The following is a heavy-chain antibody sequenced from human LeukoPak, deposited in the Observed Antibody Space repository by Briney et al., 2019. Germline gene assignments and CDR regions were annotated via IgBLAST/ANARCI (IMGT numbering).Heavy chain of an antibody. CDR3: AREFGHNRWYFDY. CDR1: GFTFSSYA. D-gene: IGHD5-24*01. V-gene: IGHV3-30*04. Sequence: GGSLRLSCAASGFTFSSYAMHWVRQAPGKGLEWVAVILYDGRTTNYAESVRGRLTISRDTSENTLYLQMNSLRTEDTAVYYCAREFGHNRWYFDYWGQGALVTVSS. CDR2: ILYDGRTT. J-gene: IGHJ4*02.